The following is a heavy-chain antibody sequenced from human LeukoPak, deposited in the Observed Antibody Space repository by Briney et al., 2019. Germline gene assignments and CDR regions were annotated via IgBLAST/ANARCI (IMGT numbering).Heavy chain of an antibody. CDR2: ISGSGGST. J-gene: IGHJ4*02. CDR3: AKRPAENYYFDY. D-gene: IGHD1-7*01. Sequence: GGSLRLSCAASGFTFSSYAMSWVRQAPGQGLEWVSAISGSGGSTYYADSVKGRFTISRDNSKNTLYLQMNSLRAEDTAVYYCAKRPAENYYFDYWGQGTLVTVSS. V-gene: IGHV3-23*01. CDR1: GFTFSSYA.